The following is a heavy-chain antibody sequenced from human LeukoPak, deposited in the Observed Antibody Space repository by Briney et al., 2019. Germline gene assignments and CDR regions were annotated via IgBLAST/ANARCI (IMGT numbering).Heavy chain of an antibody. J-gene: IGHJ4*02. Sequence: GGSLRLSCAASGFTFSSYDMHWVRQATGKGLEWVSAIGTAGDTYYPGSVKGRFTISRENAKNSLYLQMNSLRAGDTAVYYCARALRGTTVTAFDYWGQGTLVTVSS. CDR2: IGTAGDT. D-gene: IGHD4-17*01. CDR1: GFTFSSYD. V-gene: IGHV3-13*01. CDR3: ARALRGTTVTAFDY.